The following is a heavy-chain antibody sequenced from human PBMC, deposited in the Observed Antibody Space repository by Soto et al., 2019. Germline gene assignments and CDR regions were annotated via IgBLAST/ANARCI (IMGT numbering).Heavy chain of an antibody. D-gene: IGHD2-21*02. J-gene: IGHJ6*02. CDR3: ARDHVVVVTDMVYYYYGMDV. V-gene: IGHV3-48*02. CDR2: ISSSSSTI. CDR1: GFTFSSYS. Sequence: PGGSLRLSCAASGFTFSSYSMNWVRQAPGKGLEWVSYISSSSSTIYYADSVKGRFTISRDNAKNSLYLQMNSLRDEDTAVYYCARDHVVVVTDMVYYYYGMDVWGQGTTVTVSS.